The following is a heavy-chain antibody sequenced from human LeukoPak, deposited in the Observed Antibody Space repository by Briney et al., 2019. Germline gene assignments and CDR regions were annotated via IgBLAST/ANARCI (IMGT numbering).Heavy chain of an antibody. CDR3: ARADTYYDFWSATYLNLVFDY. Sequence: GASVKVSCKASGYTFTSYGISWVRQAPGQGLEWMGWISAYNGNTNYAQKLQGRVTMTTDTSTSTAYMELRSLRSDDTAVYYCARADTYYDFWSATYLNLVFDYWGQGTLVTVSS. CDR2: ISAYNGNT. CDR1: GYTFTSYG. J-gene: IGHJ4*02. D-gene: IGHD3-3*01. V-gene: IGHV1-18*01.